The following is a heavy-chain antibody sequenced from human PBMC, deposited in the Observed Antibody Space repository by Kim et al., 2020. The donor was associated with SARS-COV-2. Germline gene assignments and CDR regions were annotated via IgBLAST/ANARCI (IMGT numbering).Heavy chain of an antibody. CDR2: IYWNSGTT. CDR1: GPNSFDHA. J-gene: IGHJ6*02. Sequence: GGSLRLSCVVSGPNSFDHAMHWVRQGPGKSLEWVSGIYWNSGTTGYADSVKGRFTVSRDNAKNSVFLQMDSLRTEDTALYYCLKDVSAGGADVWGQGTTVPVSS. D-gene: IGHD3-10*01. V-gene: IGHV3-9*02. CDR3: LKDVSAGGADV.